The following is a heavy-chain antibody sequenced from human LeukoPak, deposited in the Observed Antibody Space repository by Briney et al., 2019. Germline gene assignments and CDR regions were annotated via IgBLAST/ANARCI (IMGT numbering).Heavy chain of an antibody. D-gene: IGHD3-10*01. CDR1: GFTISSYG. CDR2: IRYDGSYK. Sequence: PGGSLRLSCAASGFTISSYGMHWVRQAPGKGLEWVAFIRYDGSYKNYADSVKGRFTISRDYSKNTLYLQMNSLRAEDTAVYYCAKDGGVRGPDYYYYMDVWGKGTTVTISS. J-gene: IGHJ6*03. V-gene: IGHV3-30*02. CDR3: AKDGGVRGPDYYYYMDV.